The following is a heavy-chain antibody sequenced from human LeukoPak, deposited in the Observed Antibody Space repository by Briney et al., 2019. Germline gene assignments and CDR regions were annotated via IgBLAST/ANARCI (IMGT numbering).Heavy chain of an antibody. CDR2: IIPIFGTA. CDR3: ARDHYHKIHSVMVTAPDY. CDR1: GGTFSSYA. J-gene: IGHJ4*02. Sequence: ASVKVSCKASGGTFSSYAISWVRQAPGQGLEWMGGIIPIFGTANYAQKFQGRVTITADKSTSTAYMELSSLRSEDTAVYYCARDHYHKIHSVMVTAPDYWGQGTLVIVSS. D-gene: IGHD2-21*02. V-gene: IGHV1-69*06.